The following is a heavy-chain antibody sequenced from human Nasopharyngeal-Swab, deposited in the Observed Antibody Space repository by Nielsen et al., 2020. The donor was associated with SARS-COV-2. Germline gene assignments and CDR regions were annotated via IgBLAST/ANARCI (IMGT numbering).Heavy chain of an antibody. CDR1: GFTDSSNY. J-gene: IGHJ4*02. D-gene: IGHD3-22*01. V-gene: IGHV3-53*04. CDR2: IYSGGST. CDR3: ARDSLDYYDSSGLGY. Sequence: GGSLRLSCAASGFTDSSNYMSWVRQAPGKGLEWVSVIYSGGSTYYADSVKGRFTISRHNSKNTLYLQMNSLRAEDTAVYYCARDSLDYYDSSGLGYWGQGTLVTVSS.